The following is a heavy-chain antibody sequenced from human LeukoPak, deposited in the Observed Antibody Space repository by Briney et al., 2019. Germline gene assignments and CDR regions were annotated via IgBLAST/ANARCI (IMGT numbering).Heavy chain of an antibody. CDR2: IIPKFGTA. D-gene: IGHD1-26*01. CDR1: GGTFSSYA. Sequence: ASVKVSCKASGGTFSSYAISWVRQAPGQGLEWMGGIIPKFGTANYAQKLQGRVTITADKSTSTVHMELRSLRSEDTAVYYCGGGNYYRRYFDYWGQGTLVTVSS. V-gene: IGHV1-69*06. J-gene: IGHJ4*02. CDR3: GGGNYYRRYFDY.